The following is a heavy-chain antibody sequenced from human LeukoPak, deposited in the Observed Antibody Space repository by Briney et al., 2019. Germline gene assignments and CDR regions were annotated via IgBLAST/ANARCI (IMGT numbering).Heavy chain of an antibody. J-gene: IGHJ4*02. CDR1: GGSFSGYY. V-gene: IGHV4-34*01. Sequence: SETLSLTCAVYGGSFSGYYWSWIRQPPGKGLEWIGEIKHSGSTNYNPSLKSRVTISVDTSKNQFSLKLSSVTAADTAVYYCARGSYWEMATIYPTEFDYWGQGTLVTVSS. CDR3: ARGSYWEMATIYPTEFDY. D-gene: IGHD5-24*01. CDR2: IKHSGST.